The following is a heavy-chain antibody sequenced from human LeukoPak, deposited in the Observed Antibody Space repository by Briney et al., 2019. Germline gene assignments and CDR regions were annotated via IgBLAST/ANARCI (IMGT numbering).Heavy chain of an antibody. J-gene: IGHJ4*02. CDR3: ARERYYDSSGCTDY. D-gene: IGHD3-22*01. Sequence: PSETLSLTCTVSGGSISSGGYYWSWIRQHPGKGLEWIGYIYYSGSTYYNPSLKSRVTTSVDTSKNQFSLKLSSVTAADTAVYYCARERYYDSSGCTDYWGQGTLVTVSS. V-gene: IGHV4-31*03. CDR2: IYYSGST. CDR1: GGSISSGGYY.